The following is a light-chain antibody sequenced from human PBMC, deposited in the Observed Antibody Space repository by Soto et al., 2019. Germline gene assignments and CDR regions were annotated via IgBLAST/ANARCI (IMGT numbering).Light chain of an antibody. Sequence: QSVLTQPPSASGSPGQSVTISCTGTSSDVGGYNYVSWYQQHPGKAPKLMIYEVTKRPSGVPDRFSGSKSGNTASLTISGLQAEDEADYYCSSYTRGNTYVFGTGTKVTVL. V-gene: IGLV2-8*01. CDR3: SSYTRGNTYV. J-gene: IGLJ1*01. CDR1: SSDVGGYNY. CDR2: EVT.